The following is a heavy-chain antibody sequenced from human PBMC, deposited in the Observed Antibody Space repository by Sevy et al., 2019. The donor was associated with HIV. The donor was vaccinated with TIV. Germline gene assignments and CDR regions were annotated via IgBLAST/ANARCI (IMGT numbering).Heavy chain of an antibody. Sequence: GGSLRLSCAASGFTFSSYGMHWVRQAPGKGLEWVAVIWYDGSNKYYADSVKGRFTISRDNSKNTLYLQMNSLRAEDTAVYYCAREPSLLYDSVSYPAYWGQGTLVTVSS. CDR1: GFTFSSYG. CDR3: AREPSLLYDSVSYPAY. CDR2: IWYDGSNK. J-gene: IGHJ4*02. D-gene: IGHD3-10*01. V-gene: IGHV3-33*01.